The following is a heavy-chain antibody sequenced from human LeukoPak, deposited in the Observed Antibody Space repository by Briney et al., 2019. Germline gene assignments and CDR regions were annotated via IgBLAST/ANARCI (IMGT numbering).Heavy chain of an antibody. CDR2: IYYSGST. V-gene: IGHV4-59*01. J-gene: IGHJ6*03. D-gene: IGHD3-3*01. CDR3: ARADTTIFGVVLIDV. CDR1: GGSISSYY. Sequence: PSETLSLTCTVSGGSISSYYWSWIRQPPGKGLEWIGYIYYSGSTKYNPSLKSRVTISVDTSKNQFSLKLSSVTAADTAVYYCARADTTIFGVVLIDVWGKGTTVTVSS.